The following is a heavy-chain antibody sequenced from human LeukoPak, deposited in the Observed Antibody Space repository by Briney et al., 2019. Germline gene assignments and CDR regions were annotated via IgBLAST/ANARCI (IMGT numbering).Heavy chain of an antibody. Sequence: PGGSLRLSCAASGFTFSSYAMHWVRQAPGKGLEWVAVISYDGSNKYYADSVKGRFTISRDNAKNSLYLQMNSLRAEDTAVYYCARVAFGGVIGMANYFDYWGQGTLVTVSS. CDR1: GFTFSSYA. CDR3: ARVAFGGVIGMANYFDY. V-gene: IGHV3-30-3*01. J-gene: IGHJ4*02. CDR2: ISYDGSNK. D-gene: IGHD3-16*02.